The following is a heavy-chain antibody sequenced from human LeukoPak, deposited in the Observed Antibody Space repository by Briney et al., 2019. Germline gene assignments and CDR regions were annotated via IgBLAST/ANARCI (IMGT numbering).Heavy chain of an antibody. V-gene: IGHV4-39*01. D-gene: IGHD2-2*01. CDR1: GGSISSSSYY. J-gene: IGHJ4*02. CDR3: ARHALGVVVPAVPDY. Sequence: SQTLSLTCTVYGGSISSSSYYWGWIRQPPGKGLEWNGSIYYSGSTYYSPSLKSRVTISVDTSKNQFSLKLSSVTAADTAVYYCARHALGVVVPAVPDYWGQGTLVTVSS. CDR2: IYYSGST.